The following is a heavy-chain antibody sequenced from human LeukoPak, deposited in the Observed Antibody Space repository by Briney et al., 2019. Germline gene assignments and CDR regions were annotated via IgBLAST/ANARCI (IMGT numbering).Heavy chain of an antibody. CDR3: ARVPSHRDDLLYFDY. CDR1: GFTFSSYT. D-gene: IGHD1-1*01. V-gene: IGHV3-21*01. J-gene: IGHJ4*02. Sequence: PGGSLRLSCAASGFTFSSYTMNWVRQAPGKGLEWVSSISSSSSYIYYADSVKGRFTISRDNAKNSLYLQMNSLRAEDTAVYYCARVPSHRDDLLYFDYWGQGTLVTVSS. CDR2: ISSSSSYI.